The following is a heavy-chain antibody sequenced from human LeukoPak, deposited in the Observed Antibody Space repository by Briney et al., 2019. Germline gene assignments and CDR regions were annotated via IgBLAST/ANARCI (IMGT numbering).Heavy chain of an antibody. CDR1: GGSFSGYY. J-gene: IGHJ4*02. CDR2: INHSGST. D-gene: IGHD3-10*01. V-gene: IGHV4-34*01. Sequence: SETLSLTCAVYGGSFSGYYWSWIRQPPGKGLEWIGEINHSGSTNYNPSLKSRVTISVDTSKNQFSLTLSSVTAADTAVYYCARPHYYGSGSYYYRPNYFDYWGQGTLVTVSS. CDR3: ARPHYYGSGSYYYRPNYFDY.